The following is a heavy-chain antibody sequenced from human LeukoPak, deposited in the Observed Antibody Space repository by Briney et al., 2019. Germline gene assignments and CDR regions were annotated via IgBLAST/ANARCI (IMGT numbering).Heavy chain of an antibody. CDR1: GFTFSSYA. CDR2: ISGGSA. CDR3: AKDRSSRYDFWSGSFSHYYYYYMDV. J-gene: IGHJ6*03. V-gene: IGHV3-23*01. D-gene: IGHD3-3*01. Sequence: GSLRLSCAASGFTFSSYAMSWVRQAPGKGLEWVSAISGGSADYADSVKGRFSISIDNSKNTLYLQMNSLRAEDTAVYYCAKDRSSRYDFWSGSFSHYYYYYMDVWGKGTTVTVSS.